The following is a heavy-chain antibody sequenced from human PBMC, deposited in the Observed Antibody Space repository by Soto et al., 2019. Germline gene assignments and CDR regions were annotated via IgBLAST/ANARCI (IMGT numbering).Heavy chain of an antibody. D-gene: IGHD3-16*02. CDR2: IKEDGSEK. CDR3: ARYRSLDP. V-gene: IGHV3-7*01. Sequence: GAPRICCADCGVIVWNYWMGGVRQDPGMGLQWVASIKEDGSEKYYVDPVKGRFTISRENAKNSLYLQMNSLRAEDTAVYYCARYRSLDPWGQGILVTVSS. J-gene: IGHJ5*02. CDR1: GVIVWNYW.